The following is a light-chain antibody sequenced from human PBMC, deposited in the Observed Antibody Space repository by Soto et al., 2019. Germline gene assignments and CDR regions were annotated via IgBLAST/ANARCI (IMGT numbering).Light chain of an antibody. Sequence: EIVLTQSPGTLSLSPGERATLSCRASQSFSSTYLAWYQQKPGQAPRLLIYDASTRAPGFPARFSGSGSGTEFTLTISRLEPEDFAVYYCQHYSSSPPAITFGQGTRLEIK. J-gene: IGKJ5*01. V-gene: IGKV3-20*01. CDR3: QHYSSSPPAIT. CDR2: DAS. CDR1: QSFSSTY.